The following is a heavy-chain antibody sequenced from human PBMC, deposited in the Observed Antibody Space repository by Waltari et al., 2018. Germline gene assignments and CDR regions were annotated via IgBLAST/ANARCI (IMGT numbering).Heavy chain of an antibody. CDR2: VNPDSSDK. J-gene: IGHJ6*02. CDR1: GFTISPSW. CDR3: ARHWESYYYAMDL. V-gene: IGHV3-7*01. Sequence: EVQLVESGGGLVHPGGSLRLSCEASGFTISPSWMTWVRQGPGKGMEWVAKVNPDSSDKRYVDSVKGRFAISRDNAKNSIYLQMYNLRAEDTAIYYCARHWESYYYAMDLWGQGTTVTVSS. D-gene: IGHD1-26*01.